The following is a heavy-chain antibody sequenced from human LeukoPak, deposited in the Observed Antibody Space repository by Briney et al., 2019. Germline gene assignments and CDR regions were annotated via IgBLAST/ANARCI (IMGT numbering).Heavy chain of an antibody. J-gene: IGHJ3*02. V-gene: IGHV4-30-2*01. CDR3: ARGKAAAGNAFDI. D-gene: IGHD6-13*01. Sequence: PSETLSLTCTVSGGSISSGGYYWSWIRQPPGKGLEWIGYIYHSGSTYYNPSLKSRVTISVDRSKNQFSLKLSSVTAADTAVYYCARGKAAAGNAFDIWGQGTMVTVSS. CDR1: GGSISSGGYY. CDR2: IYHSGST.